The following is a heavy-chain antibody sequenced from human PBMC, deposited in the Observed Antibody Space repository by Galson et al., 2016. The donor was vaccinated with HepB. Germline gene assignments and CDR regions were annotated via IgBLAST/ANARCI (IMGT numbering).Heavy chain of an antibody. D-gene: IGHD6-19*01. J-gene: IGHJ6*03. V-gene: IGHV3-21*01. CDR1: GFSFSYYY. CDR3: ARLAGREFYYYMDV. CDR2: LSGRSRNT. Sequence: SLRLSCAASGFSFSYYYMNWVRQAPGKGLEWVSSLSGRSRNTYYADSVKGRFTISRDNAKNSLYLQMHSLRAEDTAVYYCARLAGREFYYYMDVWGKGTTVTVSS.